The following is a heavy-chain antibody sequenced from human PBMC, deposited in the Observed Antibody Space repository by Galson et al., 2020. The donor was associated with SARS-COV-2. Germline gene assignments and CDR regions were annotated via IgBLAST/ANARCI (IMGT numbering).Heavy chain of an antibody. CDR3: ATDLYDYVWGCYRYALFY. D-gene: IGHD3-16*02. CDR2: FDPEDGET. CDR1: GYTLTDLS. J-gene: IGHJ4*02. Sequence: ASVKVSCKVSGYTLTDLSMHWVRQAPGKGLEWMGGFDPEDGETIYAQKFQGRVTMTEDTSTDTAYMELSSLRSEDTAVYYCATDLYDYVWGCYRYALFYWGQGTLVTVSS. V-gene: IGHV1-24*01.